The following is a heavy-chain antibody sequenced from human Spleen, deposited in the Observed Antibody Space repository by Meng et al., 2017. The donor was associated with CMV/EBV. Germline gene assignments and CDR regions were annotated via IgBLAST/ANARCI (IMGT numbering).Heavy chain of an antibody. J-gene: IGHJ1*01. CDR1: GYTFTGYY. Sequence: ASVKVSCKASGYTFTGYYMHWVRQAPGQGLEWMGWISAYNSNTLYAQKLQGRVTLTTETFTNIAYLELRSLTSDDTAVYYCARDSGETDYYDSSGYYAEHWGQGTLVTVSS. CDR2: ISAYNSNT. V-gene: IGHV1-18*04. D-gene: IGHD3-22*01. CDR3: ARDSGETDYYDSSGYYAEH.